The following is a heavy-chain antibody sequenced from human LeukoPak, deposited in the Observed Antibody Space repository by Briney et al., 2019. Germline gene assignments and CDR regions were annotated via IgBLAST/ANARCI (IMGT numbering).Heavy chain of an antibody. V-gene: IGHV3-21*01. CDR3: ARDTVVPAAFDY. CDR1: GFTFSSYS. CDR2: ISSSSSYI. J-gene: IGHJ4*02. Sequence: GGSLRLSCAASGFTFSSYSMNWVRQAPGKGLEWVSSISSSSSYIYYADSVKGRFTISRDNAKNSLYLQMNSLRAEDTAVYYWARDTVVPAAFDYWGQGTLVTISS. D-gene: IGHD2-2*01.